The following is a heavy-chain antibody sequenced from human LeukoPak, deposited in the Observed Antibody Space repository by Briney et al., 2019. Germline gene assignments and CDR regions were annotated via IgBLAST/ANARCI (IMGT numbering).Heavy chain of an antibody. CDR1: GYTFTVYY. Sequence: ASVKVSCKASGYTFTVYYMHWVRQAPVQGLELMGWINPNSGGTNYAQKFQGRVTMTRDTSISTAYMELSRLRSDDTAVYYCATDRGYSYGLSGSGDYWGQGTLVTVSS. CDR3: ATDRGYSYGLSGSGDY. CDR2: INPNSGGT. J-gene: IGHJ4*02. D-gene: IGHD5-18*01. V-gene: IGHV1-2*02.